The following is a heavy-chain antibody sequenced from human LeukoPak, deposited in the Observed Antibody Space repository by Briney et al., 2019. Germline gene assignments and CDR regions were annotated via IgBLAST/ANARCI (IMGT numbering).Heavy chain of an antibody. Sequence: GSSVKVSCKASGGTFSSYAISWVRQAPGQGLEWMGGIIPIFGTANYAQKFQGRFTITTDESTSTAYMELSSLRSEETAVYYCARDQGIAAAGTIWGQGTLVTVSS. CDR1: GGTFSSYA. CDR3: ARDQGIAAAGTI. D-gene: IGHD6-13*01. V-gene: IGHV1-69*05. J-gene: IGHJ4*02. CDR2: IIPIFGTA.